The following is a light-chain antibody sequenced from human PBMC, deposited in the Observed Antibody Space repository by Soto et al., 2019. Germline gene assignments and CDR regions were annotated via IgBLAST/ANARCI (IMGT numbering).Light chain of an antibody. V-gene: IGKV3-20*01. Sequence: EVVLTPSPGALYLSPRESATLSCRASQSVSSRYLAWYQQKPGQAPRLLIYGASSRATRIPDSCSGSGSGTDFTLTSSRLEPGNLAGYYCQQYANPPPRFGQGNKVEIQ. CDR3: QQYANPPPR. CDR1: QSVSSRY. J-gene: IGKJ1*01. CDR2: GAS.